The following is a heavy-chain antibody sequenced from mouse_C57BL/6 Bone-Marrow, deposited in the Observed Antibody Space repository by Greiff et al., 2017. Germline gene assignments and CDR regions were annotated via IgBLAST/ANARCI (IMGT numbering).Heavy chain of an antibody. V-gene: IGHV5-6*02. Sequence: DVMLVESGGDLVKPGGSLKLSCAASGFTFSSYGMSWVRQTPDKRLEWVATISSGGSYTYYPDSVKGRFTISRDNAKNTLYLQMSSLKSEDTAMYYCARRGLLRYFDVWGTGTTVTVSS. CDR3: ARRGLLRYFDV. CDR2: ISSGGSYT. CDR1: GFTFSSYG. J-gene: IGHJ1*03. D-gene: IGHD1-1*01.